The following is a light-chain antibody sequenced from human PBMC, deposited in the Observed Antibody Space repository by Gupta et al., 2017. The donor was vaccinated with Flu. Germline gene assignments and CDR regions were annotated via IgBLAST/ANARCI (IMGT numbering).Light chain of an antibody. CDR3: QSYDNSNQV. J-gene: IGLJ3*02. V-gene: IGLV6-57*03. Sequence: NFMLTQPHSVSESPGQTVTISCTRSSGSIASNYVQWYQQRPGSAPTTVIYEDHQRPFGVPDRFSGSIDSSSNSASLTISGLKTDDEADYYCQSYDNSNQVFGGGTKLTVL. CDR2: EDH. CDR1: SGSIASNY.